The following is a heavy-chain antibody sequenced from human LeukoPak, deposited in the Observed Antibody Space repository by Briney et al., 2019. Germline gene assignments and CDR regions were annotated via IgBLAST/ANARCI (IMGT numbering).Heavy chain of an antibody. CDR2: ISGSGHST. D-gene: IGHD6-13*01. J-gene: IGHJ4*02. CDR1: GIAFSSHA. Sequence: PGGSLRLSCAASGIAFSSHAMSWVRQAPGKGLEWVSVISGSGHSTSYADSVKGRFTISRDNFKSTLYLQMNSLRADDTAVYYCVKDSLYSSSWFDFDYWGQGTLVTVSS. CDR3: VKDSLYSSSWFDFDY. V-gene: IGHV3-23*01.